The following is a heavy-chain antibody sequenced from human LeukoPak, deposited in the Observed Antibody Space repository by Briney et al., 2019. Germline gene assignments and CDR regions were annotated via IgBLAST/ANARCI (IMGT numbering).Heavy chain of an antibody. D-gene: IGHD3-9*01. V-gene: IGHV4-34*01. CDR1: GGSFSGYY. Sequence: PSETLSLTCAVYGGSFSGYYWSWIRQPPGKGLEWIGEINHSGSTNYNPSLKSRVTISVDTSKNQFSLKLSSVTADTAVYYCARGPATGTDYWGQGTLVTVSS. CDR3: ARGPATGTDY. J-gene: IGHJ4*02. CDR2: INHSGST.